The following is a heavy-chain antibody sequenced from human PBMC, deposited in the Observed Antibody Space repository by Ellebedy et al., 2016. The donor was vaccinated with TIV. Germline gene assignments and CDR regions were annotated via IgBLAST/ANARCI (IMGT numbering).Heavy chain of an antibody. CDR3: ARQGPAFCFDS. CDR1: GFSFSDYY. CDR2: VSGSSSTI. D-gene: IGHD3-3*01. J-gene: IGHJ4*02. Sequence: PGGSLRLSCPASGFSFSDYYMSWIRQAPGKGLEWVSYVSGSSSTIYYADSVRGRFTISRDNARNSLYLQINSLRADDTAVYYCARQGPAFCFDSWGQGTLVTVSS. V-gene: IGHV3-11*01.